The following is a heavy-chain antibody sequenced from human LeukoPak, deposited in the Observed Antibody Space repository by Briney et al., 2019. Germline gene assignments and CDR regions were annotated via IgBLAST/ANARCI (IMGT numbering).Heavy chain of an antibody. CDR1: GGSITSYY. V-gene: IGHV4-59*01. J-gene: IGHJ6*03. CDR3: ARGGYNYYYYYMDV. Sequence: PSETLSLTCTVSGGSITSYYWSWIRQPPGKGLEWIGYISYSGSTNYNPSLKSRVTISLDTSKNQFSLKLSSVTAADTAVYYCARGGYNYYYYYMDVWGKGTTVTVSS. CDR2: ISYSGST. D-gene: IGHD5-18*01.